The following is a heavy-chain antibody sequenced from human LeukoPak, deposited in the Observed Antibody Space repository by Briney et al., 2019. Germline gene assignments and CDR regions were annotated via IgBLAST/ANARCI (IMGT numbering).Heavy chain of an antibody. CDR1: GGSFSGYY. CDR3: ARLRYYYGSGYYMDV. D-gene: IGHD3-10*01. V-gene: IGHV4-34*01. CDR2: INHSGST. Sequence: SETLSLTCAVYGGSFSGYYWSWIRQPPGKGLEWIGEINHSGSTNYNPSLKSRVTISVDTSKNQFSLKLSSVTAADTAVYYCARLRYYYGSGYYMDVWGKGTTVTISS. J-gene: IGHJ6*03.